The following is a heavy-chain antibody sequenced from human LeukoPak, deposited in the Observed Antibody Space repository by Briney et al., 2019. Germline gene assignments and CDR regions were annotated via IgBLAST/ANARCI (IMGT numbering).Heavy chain of an antibody. CDR2: INHSGST. Sequence: PSETLSLTCAVYGGSFSGYYWSWIRQPPGKGLEWIGEINHSGSTNYNPSLKSRVTISVDTSKNQFSLKPSSVTAADTAVYYCARGWRYYYDSSGRGGWFDPWGQGALVTVSS. J-gene: IGHJ5*02. CDR3: ARGWRYYYDSSGRGGWFDP. D-gene: IGHD3-22*01. CDR1: GGSFSGYY. V-gene: IGHV4-34*01.